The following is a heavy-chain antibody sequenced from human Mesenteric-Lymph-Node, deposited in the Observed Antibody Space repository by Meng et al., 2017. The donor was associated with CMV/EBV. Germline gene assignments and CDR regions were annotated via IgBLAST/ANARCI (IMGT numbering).Heavy chain of an antibody. D-gene: IGHD7-27*01. Sequence: KVSCKASGYTFTNYGMHWVRQAPGQRLEWMGWINAGNGDTKYSQKFQARVTITRDTSASTAYMDLSSLTSEDTAVYYCARDMWGSDYWGQGTLVTVSS. CDR1: GYTFTNYG. CDR2: INAGNGDT. V-gene: IGHV1-3*01. CDR3: ARDMWGSDY. J-gene: IGHJ4*02.